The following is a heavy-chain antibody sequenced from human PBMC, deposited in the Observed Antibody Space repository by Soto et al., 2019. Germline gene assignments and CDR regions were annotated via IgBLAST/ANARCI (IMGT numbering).Heavy chain of an antibody. D-gene: IGHD3-3*01. CDR3: ARYDDAFDI. Sequence: GESLKISCKTSGYSFTSYWIGWVRQLPGKGLEWMGIIYPDDSDTRYSPSFQGQVTISADKSLTTAYLQWSSLQASDTAMCYCARYDDAFDIWGQGTMVTVSS. CDR2: IYPDDSDT. J-gene: IGHJ3*02. CDR1: GYSFTSYW. V-gene: IGHV5-51*01.